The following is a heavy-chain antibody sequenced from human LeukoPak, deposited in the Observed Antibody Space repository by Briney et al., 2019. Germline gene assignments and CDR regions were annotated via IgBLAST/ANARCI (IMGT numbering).Heavy chain of an antibody. CDR2: ISGSGGST. D-gene: IGHD2-8*01. CDR3: AKLAVLMVYAPVDY. Sequence: GGSLRLSCAASGFTFSSYGMSWVRQAPGKGLEWVSAISGSGGSTYYADSVKGRFTISRDNSKNTLYLQMNSLRAEDTAVYYCAKLAVLMVYAPVDYWGQGTLVTVSS. J-gene: IGHJ4*02. V-gene: IGHV3-23*01. CDR1: GFTFSSYG.